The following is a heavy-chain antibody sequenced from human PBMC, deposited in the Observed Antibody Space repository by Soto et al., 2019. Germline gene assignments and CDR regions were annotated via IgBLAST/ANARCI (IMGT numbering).Heavy chain of an antibody. Sequence: SETLSLTCTVSGGSISSYYWSWIRQPPGKGLEWIGYIYYSGSTNYNPSLKSRVTISVDTSKNQFSLKLSSVTAADTAVYYCARDNMVRGVITSYYYGMDVWGQGTTVTVSS. J-gene: IGHJ6*02. CDR2: IYYSGST. D-gene: IGHD3-10*01. CDR3: ARDNMVRGVITSYYYGMDV. V-gene: IGHV4-59*01. CDR1: GGSISSYY.